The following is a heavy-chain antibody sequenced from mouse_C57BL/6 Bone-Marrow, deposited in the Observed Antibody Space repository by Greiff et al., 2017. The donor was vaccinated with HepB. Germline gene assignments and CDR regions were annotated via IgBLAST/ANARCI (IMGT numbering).Heavy chain of an antibody. V-gene: IGHV5-4*01. CDR2: ISDGGSYT. CDR3: ARDTTVVSLYYAMDY. J-gene: IGHJ4*01. D-gene: IGHD1-1*01. Sequence: EVNLVESGGGLVKPGGSLKLSCAASGFTFSSYAMSWVRQTPEKRLEWVATISDGGSYTYYPDNVKGRFTISRDNAKNNLYLQMSHLKSEDTAMYYCARDTTVVSLYYAMDYWGQGTSVTVSS. CDR1: GFTFSSYA.